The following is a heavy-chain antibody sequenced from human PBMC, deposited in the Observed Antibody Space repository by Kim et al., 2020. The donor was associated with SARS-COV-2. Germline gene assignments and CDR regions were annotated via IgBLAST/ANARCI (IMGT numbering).Heavy chain of an antibody. CDR3: GGSSGYYYVSFDI. CDR2: IYSGGGT. Sequence: GGSLRLSCAASGFTVSSNYMSWVRQAPGKGLEWVSVIYSGGGTYYADSVKGRFTISRDNSKNTLYLQMNSLRAEDTAVYYCGGSSGYYYVSFDIWGQGTVVTVSS. V-gene: IGHV3-66*01. CDR1: GFTVSSNY. D-gene: IGHD3-22*01. J-gene: IGHJ3*02.